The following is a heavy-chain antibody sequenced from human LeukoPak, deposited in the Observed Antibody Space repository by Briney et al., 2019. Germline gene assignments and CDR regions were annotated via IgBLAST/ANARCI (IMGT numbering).Heavy chain of an antibody. CDR2: INHSGST. D-gene: IGHD3-22*01. CDR1: GGSFSSGASD. Sequence: SQTQSLTCTVSGGSFSSGASDWGWIRQHPKRGLEWVGYINHSGSTYYNPSLGSLVTMSVDTSKNQFSLKLSSVTAADSAVYYCARAARQGFTMIVVPFFYFDLWGRGTLVTVSS. V-gene: IGHV4-31*01. J-gene: IGHJ2*01. CDR3: ARAARQGFTMIVVPFFYFDL.